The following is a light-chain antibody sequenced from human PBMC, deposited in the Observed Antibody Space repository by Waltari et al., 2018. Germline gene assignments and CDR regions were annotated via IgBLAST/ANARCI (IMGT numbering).Light chain of an antibody. V-gene: IGKV3-15*01. CDR3: QQYNNWPYT. Sequence: IVLTQSPGILSLSPEDRATLSCRASRPLTTNLAWYQQRIGQAPRLLIYGASTRATGFPPRFSGSGSGTEFTLTITSLQSEDYALYFCQQYNNWPYTFGQGTQLDIK. CDR2: GAS. J-gene: IGKJ2*01. CDR1: RPLTTN.